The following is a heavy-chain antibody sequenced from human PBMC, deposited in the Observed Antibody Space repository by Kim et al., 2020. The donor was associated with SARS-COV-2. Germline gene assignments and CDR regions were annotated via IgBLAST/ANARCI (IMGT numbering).Heavy chain of an antibody. D-gene: IGHD4-17*01. J-gene: IGHJ4*02. CDR2: IYYSGST. V-gene: IGHV4-30-4*01. CDR3: ARADLPTVTPDY. Sequence: SETLSLTCTVSGGSISSGDYYWSWIRQPPGKGLEWIGYIYYSGSTYYNPSLKSRVTISVDTSKNQFSLKLSSVTAADTAVYYCARADLPTVTPDYWGQGTLVTVSS. CDR1: GGSISSGDYY.